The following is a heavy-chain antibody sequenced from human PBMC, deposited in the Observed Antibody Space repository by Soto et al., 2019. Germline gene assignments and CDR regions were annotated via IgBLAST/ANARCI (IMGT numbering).Heavy chain of an antibody. Sequence: SVKVSGKASAGTFIIYAISSLRQAPGQGLEWMGGIIPIFGTANYAQKFQGRVTITADTSTDTAYMELSSLRSEDTAVYYCATKYGGAFDIWGQGTMVTVSS. J-gene: IGHJ3*02. CDR3: ATKYGGAFDI. D-gene: IGHD2-2*01. CDR1: AGTFIIYA. CDR2: IIPIFGTA. V-gene: IGHV1-69*06.